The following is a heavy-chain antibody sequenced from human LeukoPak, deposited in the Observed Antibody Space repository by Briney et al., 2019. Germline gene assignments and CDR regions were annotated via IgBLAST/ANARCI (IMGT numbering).Heavy chain of an antibody. CDR1: GGSFSGYY. CDR3: ARKRVVVATLRAQRSPFFDI. CDR2: INHSGST. Sequence: SETLSLTCAVYGGSFSGYYWSWIRQPPGKGLEWIGEINHSGSTNYNPSLKSRVTISVDTSKNQFSLKLSSVIAADTAVYYCARKRVVVATLRAQRSPFFDIWGQGTMVTVSS. J-gene: IGHJ3*02. D-gene: IGHD5-12*01. V-gene: IGHV4-34*01.